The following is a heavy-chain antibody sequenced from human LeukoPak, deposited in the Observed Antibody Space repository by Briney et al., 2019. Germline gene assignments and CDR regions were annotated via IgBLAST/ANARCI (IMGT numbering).Heavy chain of an antibody. CDR3: AREGDGYNPDY. Sequence: GGSLRLSCAASGCTFSSYSMSWVRQAPGKGLEWVSSISSSGSYTYYADSVKGRFTISRDNAKNSLYLQMNSLRAEDTAVYYCAREGDGYNPDYWGQGTLVTVSS. J-gene: IGHJ4*02. V-gene: IGHV3-21*01. CDR2: ISSSGSYT. D-gene: IGHD5-24*01. CDR1: GCTFSSYS.